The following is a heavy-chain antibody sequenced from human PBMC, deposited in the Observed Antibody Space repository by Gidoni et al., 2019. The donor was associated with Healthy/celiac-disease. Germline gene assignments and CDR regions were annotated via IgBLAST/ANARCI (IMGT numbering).Heavy chain of an antibody. D-gene: IGHD1-7*01. CDR1: GGSISSYY. J-gene: IGHJ6*02. V-gene: IGHV4-59*08. Sequence: QVQLQESGPGLVKPSETLSLTCTVSGGSISSYYWSWIRQPPGKGLEWIGYIYYSGSTNYNPSLKSRVTISVDTSKNQFSLKLSSVTAADTAVYYCARLRPNYPPLDYGMDVWGQGTTVTVSS. CDR3: ARLRPNYPPLDYGMDV. CDR2: IYYSGST.